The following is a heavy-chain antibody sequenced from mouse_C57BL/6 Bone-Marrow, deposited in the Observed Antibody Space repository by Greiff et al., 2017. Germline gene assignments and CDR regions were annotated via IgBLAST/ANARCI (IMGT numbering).Heavy chain of an antibody. J-gene: IGHJ2*01. CDR1: GYTFTDYY. D-gene: IGHD4-1*01. CDR3: ARPNWDRYYFDY. Sequence: EVQLQQSGPVLVKPGASVKMSCKASGYTFTDYYMNWVKQSHGKSLEWIGVINPYNGGTSYNQKFKGKATLTVDKSSSPAYMELNSLTSEDSAVYYCARPNWDRYYFDYWGQGTTLTVSS. V-gene: IGHV1-19*01. CDR2: INPYNGGT.